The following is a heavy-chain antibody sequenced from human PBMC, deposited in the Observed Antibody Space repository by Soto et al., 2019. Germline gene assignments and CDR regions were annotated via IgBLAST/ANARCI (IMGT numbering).Heavy chain of an antibody. V-gene: IGHV3-21*01. Sequence: GGSLRLSCAASGFTFSSYSMNWVRQAPGKGLEWVSSISSSSSYIYYADSVKGRFTISRDNAKNSLYLQMNSLRAEDTAVYYCARELMVYARVYYYGMDVWGQGTTVTVSS. J-gene: IGHJ6*02. CDR2: ISSSSSYI. CDR1: GFTFSSYS. D-gene: IGHD2-8*01. CDR3: ARELMVYARVYYYGMDV.